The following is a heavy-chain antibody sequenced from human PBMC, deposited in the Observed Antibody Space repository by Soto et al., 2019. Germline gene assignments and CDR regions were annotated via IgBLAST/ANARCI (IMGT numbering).Heavy chain of an antibody. CDR3: AKDSNKYSSSLRGRYFDY. CDR1: GFIFSAYN. V-gene: IGHV3-48*02. J-gene: IGHJ4*02. CDR2: ISSSSRDI. D-gene: IGHD4-4*01. Sequence: EVQLVESGGGLVQPGGSLRLSCTASGFIFSAYNMNWVRQAPGMGLEWVSYISSSSRDIYYADSVKGRFTISRDNAKTSLYLQMNSLRDEDTAVYYCAKDSNKYSSSLRGRYFDYWGQGIGVTVSS.